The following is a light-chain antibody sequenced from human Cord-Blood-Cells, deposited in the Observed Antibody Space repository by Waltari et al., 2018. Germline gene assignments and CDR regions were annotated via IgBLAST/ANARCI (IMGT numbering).Light chain of an antibody. V-gene: IGLV2-14*01. J-gene: IGLJ3*02. CDR2: DVS. Sequence: QSALTQPASVSASPGQSITISCTGTSSDVGGYNYVSWYQQHPGKAPQLMIYDVSKRPSGVSNRFSGSKSGNTASLTISGLQAEDEADYYCSSYTSSSTFVFGGGTKLTVL. CDR3: SSYTSSSTFV. CDR1: SSDVGGYNY.